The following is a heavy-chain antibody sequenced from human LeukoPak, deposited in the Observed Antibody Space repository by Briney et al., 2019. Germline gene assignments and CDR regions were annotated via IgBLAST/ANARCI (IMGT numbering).Heavy chain of an antibody. V-gene: IGHV3-21*01. CDR3: ARDLYDRGAYSSPIDH. J-gene: IGHJ4*02. D-gene: IGHD3-22*01. CDR1: AFTLSSHS. Sequence: GGSLRLSCAAYAFTLSSHSMNWVRQAPGKGLEWVSSISSSSSYIHSADSVKGRFTISRDNAKNSLYLQMNSLRAEDTAVYYCARDLYDRGAYSSPIDHWGPGTLVTVSS. CDR2: ISSSSSYI.